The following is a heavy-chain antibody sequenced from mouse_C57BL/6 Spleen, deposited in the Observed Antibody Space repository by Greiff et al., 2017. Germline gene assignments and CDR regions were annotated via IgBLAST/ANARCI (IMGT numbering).Heavy chain of an antibody. CDR1: GYTFTSYW. CDR3: ARANYVEGGTGDY. D-gene: IGHD1-1*01. J-gene: IGHJ4*01. Sequence: QVQLKQSGAELAKPGASVKLSCKASGYTFTSYWMHWVKQRPGQGLEWIGYINPSSGYTKYNQKFKDKATLTADKSSSTAYMQLSSLTYEDSAVYYCARANYVEGGTGDYWGQGTSVTVSS. V-gene: IGHV1-7*01. CDR2: INPSSGYT.